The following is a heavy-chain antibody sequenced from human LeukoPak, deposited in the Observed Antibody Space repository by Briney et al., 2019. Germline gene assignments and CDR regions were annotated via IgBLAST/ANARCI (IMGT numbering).Heavy chain of an antibody. J-gene: IGHJ5*02. D-gene: IGHD4-17*01. CDR2: MNPNSGNT. V-gene: IGHV1-8*01. Sequence: ASVKVSCKSSVYTFTSYDINWVRQATGQGLDLMGWMNPNSGNTGYAQKFQGRVTMTRNTSISTAYMELSSLRSEDTAVYYCARNPTVTTRRPRTSWFDPWGQGTLVTVSS. CDR3: ARNPTVTTRRPRTSWFDP. CDR1: VYTFTSYD.